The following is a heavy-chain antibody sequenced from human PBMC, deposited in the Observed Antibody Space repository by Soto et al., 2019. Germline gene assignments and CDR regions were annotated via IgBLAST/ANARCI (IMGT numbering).Heavy chain of an antibody. CDR1: GGTFSSYA. J-gene: IGHJ4*02. V-gene: IGHV1-69*01. D-gene: IGHD6-19*01. Sequence: QVQLVQSGAEVKKPGSSVKVSCKASGGTFSSYAISWVRQAPGQGLEWMGGIIPIFGTANYAQKFQGRVTITADESTSTAYMELSSLRSEDTAVYYCARDWGAPGYSSGWYGFDYWGQGTLVTVSS. CDR3: ARDWGAPGYSSGWYGFDY. CDR2: IIPIFGTA.